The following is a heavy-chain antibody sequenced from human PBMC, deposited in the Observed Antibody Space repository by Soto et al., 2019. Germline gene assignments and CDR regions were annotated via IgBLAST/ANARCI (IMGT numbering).Heavy chain of an antibody. CDR1: GFTFSSYG. J-gene: IGHJ6*02. Sequence: PGGSLRLSCAASGFTFSSYGMHWVRQAPGKGLEWVAVISYDGSNKYYADSVKGRFTISRDNSKNTLYLQMNSLRAEDTAVYYCAKDLVIMGYYYYGMDVWGQGTTVTVSS. V-gene: IGHV3-30*18. CDR3: AKDLVIMGYYYYGMDV. D-gene: IGHD3-9*01. CDR2: ISYDGSNK.